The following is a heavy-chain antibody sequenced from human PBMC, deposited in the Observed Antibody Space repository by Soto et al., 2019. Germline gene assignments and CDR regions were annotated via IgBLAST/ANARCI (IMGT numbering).Heavy chain of an antibody. D-gene: IGHD2-2*01. J-gene: IGHJ6*02. CDR2: ISGSGGST. Sequence: EVQLLESGGGLVQPGGSLRLSCAASGFTFSSYAMSWVRQAPGQGLEWVSAISGSGGSTYYADSLKGRFTITRDNSKNTLYLQMNSLRAEDTAVYYCAKVGVGRYCSSTSGTTLDVWGQGTTVTVSS. CDR3: AKVGVGRYCSSTSGTTLDV. CDR1: GFTFSSYA. V-gene: IGHV3-23*01.